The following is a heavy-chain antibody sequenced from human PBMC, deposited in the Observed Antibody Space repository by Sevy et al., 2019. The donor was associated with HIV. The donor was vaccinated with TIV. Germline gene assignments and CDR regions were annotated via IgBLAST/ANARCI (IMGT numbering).Heavy chain of an antibody. Sequence: GESLKISCAASGFTFSSYAMSWVRQAPGKGLEWVSAISGSGGSTYYSDSVKGRFTISRDNSKNTLYLQMNSLRAEDTAVYYCGKAEEYETYYYDSSGSFYFDYWGQGTLVTVSS. CDR3: GKAEEYETYYYDSSGSFYFDY. CDR1: GFTFSSYA. J-gene: IGHJ4*02. CDR2: ISGSGGST. V-gene: IGHV3-23*01. D-gene: IGHD3-22*01.